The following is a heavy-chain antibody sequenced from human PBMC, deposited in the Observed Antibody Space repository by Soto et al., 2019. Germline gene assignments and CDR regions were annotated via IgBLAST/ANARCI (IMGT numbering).Heavy chain of an antibody. CDR2: IFYSDNT. D-gene: IGHD3-3*01. CDR3: ARGGETYYDFWSGFSPIDY. Sequence: QVQLQESGPGLVKPSETLSLTCTVSGGSISTYYWSWIRQSPGKGLEWIGYIFYSDNTNYDPSLRIRVTISVDTSKSQFSLKLTSVTAADTAVYYCARGGETYYDFWSGFSPIDYWGQGALVTVSS. J-gene: IGHJ4*02. CDR1: GGSISTYY. V-gene: IGHV4-59*01.